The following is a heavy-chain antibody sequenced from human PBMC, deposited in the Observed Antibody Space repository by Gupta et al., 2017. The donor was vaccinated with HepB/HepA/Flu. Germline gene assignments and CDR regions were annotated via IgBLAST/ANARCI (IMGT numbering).Heavy chain of an antibody. CDR3: ARESIAAAFAFDI. D-gene: IGHD6-13*01. CDR1: GFTFSSYG. CDR2: IWYDGSNK. Sequence: QVQLVESGGGVVQPGRSLRLSCAASGFTFSSYGMHWVRQAPGKGVEWVAVIWYDGSNKYYADSVKGRFTISRDNSKNTLYLQMNSLRAEDTAVYYCARESIAAAFAFDIWGQGTMVTVSS. V-gene: IGHV3-33*01. J-gene: IGHJ3*02.